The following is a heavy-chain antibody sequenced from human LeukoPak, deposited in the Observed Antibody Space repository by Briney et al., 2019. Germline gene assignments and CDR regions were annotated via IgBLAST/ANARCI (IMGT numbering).Heavy chain of an antibody. J-gene: IGHJ4*02. CDR1: GGSFSGYY. CDR3: ARHGRPIRRFDELLGNRNPPYFFDY. Sequence: PSETLSLTCAVYGGSFSGYYWSWIRQPPGKGLEWIGEINHSGSTNYNPSLKSRVTISVDTSKNQFSLNLSSVTAADTAVYFCARHGRPIRRFDELLGNRNPPYFFDYWGQGTLVSVSS. D-gene: IGHD2/OR15-2a*01. V-gene: IGHV4-34*01. CDR2: INHSGST.